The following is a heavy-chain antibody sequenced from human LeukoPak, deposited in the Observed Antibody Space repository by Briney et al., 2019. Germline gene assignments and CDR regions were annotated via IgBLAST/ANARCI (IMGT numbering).Heavy chain of an antibody. J-gene: IGHJ6*02. Sequence: PGGSLRLSCAASGFTVSSNYMSWVRQAPGKGLEWVSVIYSGGSTYYADSVKGRFTISRDNSKNTLYLQMNSLRAEDTAVYYCARETGYCSSTSCYFYGMDVWGQGTTVTVSS. CDR3: ARETGYCSSTSCYFYGMDV. CDR2: IYSGGST. D-gene: IGHD2-2*01. V-gene: IGHV3-66*02. CDR1: GFTVSSNY.